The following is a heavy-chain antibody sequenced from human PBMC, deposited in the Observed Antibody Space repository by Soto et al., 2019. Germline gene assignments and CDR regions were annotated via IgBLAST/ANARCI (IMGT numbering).Heavy chain of an antibody. CDR1: GFTFSSNA. CDR3: AKDWVRGSSPY. V-gene: IGHV3-23*01. D-gene: IGHD2-15*01. CDR2: ISGSAGVT. J-gene: IGHJ4*02. Sequence: EVQLLESGGGLVQPGGSLRLSCTASGFTFSSNAMSWVRQAPGKGLEWVSSISGSAGVTYYADSVKGRFTISRDNSKNALYQKMNSLRAEDTAVYYCAKDWVRGSSPYGGKGPLVTVSS.